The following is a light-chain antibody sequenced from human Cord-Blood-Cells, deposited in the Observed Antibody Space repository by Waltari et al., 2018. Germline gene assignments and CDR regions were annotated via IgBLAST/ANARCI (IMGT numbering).Light chain of an antibody. V-gene: IGKV1-39*01. Sequence: DIQMTQSPSSLSASVGDRVTITCRASQSISSYLNWYQQKPGKAPKLLIYAASSLQSGVPSRFSGSGSGTDFTLTISSLQPEEFATYYCQQSYSTPYMYTFGQGTKLEIK. J-gene: IGKJ2*01. CDR3: QQSYSTPYMYT. CDR1: QSISSY. CDR2: AAS.